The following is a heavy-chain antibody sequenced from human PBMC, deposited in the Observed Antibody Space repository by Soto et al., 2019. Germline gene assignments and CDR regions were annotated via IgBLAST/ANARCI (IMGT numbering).Heavy chain of an antibody. D-gene: IGHD3-10*01. CDR1: GYTFTSYY. Sequence: QVQLVQSGAEVKKPGASVKVSCKASGYTFTSYYIHCVRQAPGQGLEWMGVINPSDGSTSYAQKFQGRVTMTRDTSTSTVYMELSSLRSEDTAVYYCARVRGGELYDGMDVWGQGTTVTVSS. V-gene: IGHV1-46*01. CDR3: ARVRGGELYDGMDV. CDR2: INPSDGST. J-gene: IGHJ6*02.